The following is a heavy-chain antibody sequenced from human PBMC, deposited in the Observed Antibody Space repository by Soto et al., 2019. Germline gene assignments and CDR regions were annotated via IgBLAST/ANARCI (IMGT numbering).Heavy chain of an antibody. D-gene: IGHD2-2*01. CDR2: IRSKAYGGTT. J-gene: IGHJ3*02. CDR1: GFTFGDYA. V-gene: IGHV3-49*03. Sequence: GGSLRLSCTASGFTFGDYAMSWFRQAPGKGLEWVGFIRSKAYGGTTEYAASVKGRFTISRDDSKSIAYLQMNSLKTEDTAVYYCTRIYCSSTSCPMWAMAFDIWGQGTMVTVSS. CDR3: TRIYCSSTSCPMWAMAFDI.